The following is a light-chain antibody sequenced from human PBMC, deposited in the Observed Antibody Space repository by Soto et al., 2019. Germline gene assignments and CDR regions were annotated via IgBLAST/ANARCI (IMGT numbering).Light chain of an antibody. V-gene: IGKV1-16*02. CDR3: LQYNVYPRT. Sequence: DIQMTQSPSSLSASVGDRVTITCRASQGIRNDLGWYQQKPGKAPKSLMYGASTLQSGVPSKFRGSGSGTDVTLTISSLQPEDFATYYCLQYNVYPRTFGQGTKLEIK. J-gene: IGKJ2*01. CDR1: QGIRND. CDR2: GAS.